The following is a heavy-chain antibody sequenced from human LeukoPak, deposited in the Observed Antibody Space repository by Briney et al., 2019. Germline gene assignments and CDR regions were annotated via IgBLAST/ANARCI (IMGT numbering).Heavy chain of an antibody. J-gene: IGHJ2*01. CDR1: GGSFSGYY. D-gene: IGHD7-27*01. CDR2: INHSGST. Sequence: PSETLSLTCAVYGGSFSGYYWSWIRQPPGKGLEWIGEINHSGSTNYSPSLKSRVTISVDTSKNQFSLKLSSVTAADTAVYYCARNWGSSGWYFDLWGRGTLVTVSS. V-gene: IGHV4-34*01. CDR3: ARNWGSSGWYFDL.